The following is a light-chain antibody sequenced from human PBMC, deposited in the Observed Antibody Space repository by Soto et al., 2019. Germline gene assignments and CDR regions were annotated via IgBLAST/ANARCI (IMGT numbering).Light chain of an antibody. V-gene: IGLV2-14*03. CDR2: DVN. CDR1: SSDVGGYNF. J-gene: IGLJ1*01. Sequence: QSALTQPASVSGSHGQSITISCTGTSSDVGGYNFVSWYQHHPGKAPKLIIYDVNNRPSGVSNRFSGSKSGNTASLTISGLQAEDEADYYCTSYTTSSTYVFGTGTKVTVL. CDR3: TSYTTSSTYV.